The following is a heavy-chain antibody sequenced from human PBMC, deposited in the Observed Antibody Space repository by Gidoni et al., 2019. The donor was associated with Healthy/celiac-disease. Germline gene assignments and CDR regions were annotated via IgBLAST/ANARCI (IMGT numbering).Heavy chain of an antibody. CDR1: GSTLDDYA. J-gene: IGHJ5*02. Sequence: EVQLVESGGGVVQPGRSLRLPCAASGSTLDDYAMHWVRQAPGKGLEWVAGISWNSGSIGYADSVKGRFTISRDNAKNSLYLQMNSLRAEDTALYYCAKGGGGWSGYWFDPWGQGTLVTVSS. CDR3: AKGGGGWSGYWFDP. D-gene: IGHD3-3*01. CDR2: ISWNSGSI. V-gene: IGHV3-9*01.